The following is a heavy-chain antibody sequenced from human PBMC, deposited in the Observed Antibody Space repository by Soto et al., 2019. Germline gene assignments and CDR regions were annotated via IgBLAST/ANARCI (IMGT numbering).Heavy chain of an antibody. CDR1: GFTFISYA. CDR2: ISGSGGST. J-gene: IGHJ5*02. V-gene: IGHV3-23*01. CDR3: AKDWAYYDILTGYYTKGNWFDP. D-gene: IGHD3-9*01. Sequence: GGSLRLSCAASGFTFISYAMSWVRQAPGKGLEWVSAISGSGGSTYYADSVKGRFTISRDNSKNTLYLQMNSLRAEDTAVYYCAKDWAYYDILTGYYTKGNWFDPWGQGTLVTVSS.